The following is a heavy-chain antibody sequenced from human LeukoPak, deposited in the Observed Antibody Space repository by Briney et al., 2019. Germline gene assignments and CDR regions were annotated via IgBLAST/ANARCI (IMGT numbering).Heavy chain of an antibody. J-gene: IGHJ4*02. Sequence: GGSLRLSCAASGITFSKYAMSWVRQAPGKGLEWVANIKQDGSEKYYVDSVKGRFTISRDNAKNSLYLQMNSLRAEDTAVYYCARDLYYDSSGYAYWGQGTLVTVSS. D-gene: IGHD3-22*01. CDR1: GITFSKYA. CDR3: ARDLYYDSSGYAY. V-gene: IGHV3-7*01. CDR2: IKQDGSEK.